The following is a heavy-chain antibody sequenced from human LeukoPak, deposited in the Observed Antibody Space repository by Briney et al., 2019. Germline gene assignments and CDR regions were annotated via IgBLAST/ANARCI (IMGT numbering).Heavy chain of an antibody. CDR1: GFIFSNYW. CDR2: INKDGGAK. V-gene: IGHV3-7*01. D-gene: IGHD3-3*01. J-gene: IGHJ3*01. Sequence: GGSLRLSCAGSGFIFSNYWMTWVRQAPGKGLEWVANINKDGGAKYYVDSVKGRFTISRDNVKNSLYLQMNTLRAEDSAVYFCARVRESFDFWSGYEDVFDVWGQGTMVTVSS. CDR3: ARVRESFDFWSGYEDVFDV.